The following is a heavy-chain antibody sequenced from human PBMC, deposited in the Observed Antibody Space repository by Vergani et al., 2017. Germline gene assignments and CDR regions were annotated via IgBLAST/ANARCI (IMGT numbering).Heavy chain of an antibody. J-gene: IGHJ4*02. D-gene: IGHD1-26*01. CDR3: ARVGATSSGLDY. Sequence: QLQLQESGPGLVKPSETLSLTCTVSGGSISSSSNYWGWIRQPPGKGLEWIGSIYYSGSTYYNPSLKSRVTISVDTSKNQFSLKLSSVTAADTAVYYCARVGATSSGLDYWGQGTLVTVSS. CDR1: GGSISSSSNY. V-gene: IGHV4-39*07. CDR2: IYYSGST.